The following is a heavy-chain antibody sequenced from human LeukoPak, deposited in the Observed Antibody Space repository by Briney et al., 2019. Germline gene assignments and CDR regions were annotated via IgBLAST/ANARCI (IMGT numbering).Heavy chain of an antibody. D-gene: IGHD3-10*01. J-gene: IGHJ4*02. Sequence: GGSLRLSCAASGFTFSGYRMHWVRQAPGKGLVWVSRINRDGSSTNYADSVKGRFTISRDNAKISLYLQMNSLRAEDTAVYYCARSGPSAIDYWGQGTLVTVSS. CDR1: GFTFSGYR. CDR3: ARSGPSAIDY. V-gene: IGHV3-74*01. CDR2: INRDGSST.